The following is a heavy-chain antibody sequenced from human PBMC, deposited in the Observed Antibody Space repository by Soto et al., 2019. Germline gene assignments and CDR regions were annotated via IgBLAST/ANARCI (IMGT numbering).Heavy chain of an antibody. Sequence: SETLSLTCTVSGGSISSYFWSWIRQPPGKGLEWICFIYYSGSTNYNPSLKSRVTISVDKSKNQFSLTLNSVTAADTAVYYCARGVDRQWADYWGQGTLVTVSS. V-gene: IGHV4-59*01. CDR1: GGSISSYF. CDR2: IYYSGST. D-gene: IGHD6-19*01. J-gene: IGHJ4*02. CDR3: ARGVDRQWADY.